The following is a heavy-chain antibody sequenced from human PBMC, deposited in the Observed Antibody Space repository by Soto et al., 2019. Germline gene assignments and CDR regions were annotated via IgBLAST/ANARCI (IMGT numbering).Heavy chain of an antibody. CDR2: IYWDDDK. D-gene: IGHD2-21*02. Sequence: QITLKESGPTLVKPTQTLTLTCTFSGFSLSTTGVGVGWIRQPPGKALEWLALIYWDDDKRYNPSLNSRITIPKDTSKNQVVLAMTNMDPVDTATYYCVQSRCGGDCLQSYSSHSYYGLDVWGQGTTVTVSS. CDR3: VQSRCGGDCLQSYSSHSYYGLDV. CDR1: GFSLSTTGVG. V-gene: IGHV2-5*02. J-gene: IGHJ6*02.